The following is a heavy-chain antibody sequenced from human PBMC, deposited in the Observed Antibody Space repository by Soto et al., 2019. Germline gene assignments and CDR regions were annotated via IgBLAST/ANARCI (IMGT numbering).Heavy chain of an antibody. CDR2: IYYSGST. CDR1: GGSISSYY. CDR3: ARVVVSYCGGDCYSSWFDP. V-gene: IGHV4-59*01. J-gene: IGHJ5*02. D-gene: IGHD2-21*02. Sequence: QVQLQESGPGLVKPSETLSLTCTVSGGSISSYYWSWIRQPPGEGLEWIGYIYYSGSTNYNPSLKSRVTISVDTSKNQFSLKLSSVTAADTAVYYCARVVVSYCGGDCYSSWFDPWGQGTLVTVSS.